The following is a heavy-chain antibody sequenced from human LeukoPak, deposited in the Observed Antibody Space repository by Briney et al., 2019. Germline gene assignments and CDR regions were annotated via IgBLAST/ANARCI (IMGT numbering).Heavy chain of an antibody. CDR2: INHSGST. D-gene: IGHD2-15*01. CDR1: GDSISSYY. Sequence: SETLSLTCTVSGDSISSYYWSWIRQPPGKGLEWIGEINHSGSTNYNPSLKSRVTISVDTSKNQFSLKLSSVTAADTAVYYCARAKKGPISGPLDYWGQGTLVTVSS. V-gene: IGHV4-34*01. CDR3: ARAKKGPISGPLDY. J-gene: IGHJ4*02.